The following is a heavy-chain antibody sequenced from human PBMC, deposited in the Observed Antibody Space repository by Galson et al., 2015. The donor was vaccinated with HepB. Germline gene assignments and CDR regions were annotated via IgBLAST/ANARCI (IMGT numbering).Heavy chain of an antibody. V-gene: IGHV3-21*04. CDR3: AKDPLGGSGSLTPFDY. CDR1: GFTFSSYS. Sequence: SLRLSCAASGFTFSSYSMNWVRQAPGKGLEWVSSISSSSSYIYYADSVKGRFTISRDNSKNTLYPQMNSLRAEDTAVYYCAKDPLGGSGSLTPFDYWGQGTLVTVSS. J-gene: IGHJ4*02. CDR2: ISSSSSYI. D-gene: IGHD3-3*01.